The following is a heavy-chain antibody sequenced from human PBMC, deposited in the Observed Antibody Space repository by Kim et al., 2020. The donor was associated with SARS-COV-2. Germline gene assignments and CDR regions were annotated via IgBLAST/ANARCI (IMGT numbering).Heavy chain of an antibody. J-gene: IGHJ4*02. D-gene: IGHD6-19*01. CDR3: AKRGWDLAVAGYRDY. Sequence: DSVKGRFTIARDKSKNTLYLKMNSLRAEDTAVYYCAKRGWDLAVAGYRDYWGQGTLVTVSS. V-gene: IGHV3-23*01.